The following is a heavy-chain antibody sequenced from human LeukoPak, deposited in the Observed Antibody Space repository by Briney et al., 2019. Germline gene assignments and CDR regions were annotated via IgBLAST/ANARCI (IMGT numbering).Heavy chain of an antibody. V-gene: IGHV3-66*01. D-gene: IGHD7-27*01. J-gene: IGHJ2*01. CDR3: ARDLGLYWYFDL. Sequence: PGGSLRLPCAASGFTVSSYYMYWVRQVPGKGLEWLSVIYSGGSTYYADSVKGRFTISRDNSKNTLYLQMNSLRAEDTAVYYCARDLGLYWYFDLWGRGTLVTVSS. CDR1: GFTVSSYY. CDR2: IYSGGST.